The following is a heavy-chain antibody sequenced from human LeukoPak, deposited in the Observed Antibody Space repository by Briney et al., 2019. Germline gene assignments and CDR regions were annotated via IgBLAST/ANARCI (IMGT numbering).Heavy chain of an antibody. CDR3: ARGGAARPDY. D-gene: IGHD6-6*01. CDR1: GFTFSNYG. CDR2: ISSTSTNI. J-gene: IGHJ4*02. Sequence: GGSLRLSCAASGFTFSNYGMNWVRQAPGKGLEWVSYISSTSTNIDYADSVRGRFTISRDNAKRSLYLQMNSLRVEDRAVYYCARGGAARPDYWGQGTLVTVSS. V-gene: IGHV3-48*04.